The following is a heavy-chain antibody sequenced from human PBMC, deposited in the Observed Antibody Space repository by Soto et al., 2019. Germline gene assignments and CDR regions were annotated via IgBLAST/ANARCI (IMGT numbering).Heavy chain of an antibody. V-gene: IGHV5-10-1*01. CDR2: IDPSDSYT. CDR3: ASNFYPSYSSSWYYYYGMDV. Sequence: PGESLKISCKGSGYSFTSYWISWLRQMPGKGLEWMGRIDPSDSYTNYSPSFQGHVTISADKSISTAYLQWSSLKASDTAMYYCASNFYPSYSSSWYYYYGMDVWGQGTTVTVSS. D-gene: IGHD6-13*01. CDR1: GYSFTSYW. J-gene: IGHJ6*02.